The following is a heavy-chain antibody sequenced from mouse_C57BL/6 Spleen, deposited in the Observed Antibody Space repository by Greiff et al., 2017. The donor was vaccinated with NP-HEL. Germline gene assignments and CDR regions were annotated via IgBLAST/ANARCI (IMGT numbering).Heavy chain of an antibody. CDR2: INPNNGGT. CDR1: GYTFTDYN. Sequence: VQLKESGPELVKPGASVKIPCKASGYTFTDYNMDWVKQSHGKSLEWIGDINPNNGGTIYNQKFKGKATLTVDKSSSTAYMELRSLTSEDTAVYYCARKSNWDEGYYFDYWGQGTTLTVSS. J-gene: IGHJ2*01. V-gene: IGHV1-18*01. CDR3: ARKSNWDEGYYFDY. D-gene: IGHD4-1*02.